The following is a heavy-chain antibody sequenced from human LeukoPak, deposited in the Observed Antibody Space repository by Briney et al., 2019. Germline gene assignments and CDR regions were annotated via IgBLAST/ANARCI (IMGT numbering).Heavy chain of an antibody. Sequence: PGGSLRLSCAASGFTFSSYSMNWVRQAPGKGLEGIGSIYYSGSTYYSPSLKSRVTISVDTSKNQFSPKLSSVTAADTAVYYCARQIYDFWSGPRVFDIWGQGTVVTVSS. CDR1: GFTFSSYSMN. J-gene: IGHJ3*02. V-gene: IGHV4-39*01. D-gene: IGHD3-3*01. CDR2: IYYSGST. CDR3: ARQIYDFWSGPRVFDI.